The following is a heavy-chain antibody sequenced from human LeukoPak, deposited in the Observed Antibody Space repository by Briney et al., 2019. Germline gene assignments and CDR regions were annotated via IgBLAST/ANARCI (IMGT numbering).Heavy chain of an antibody. CDR2: ISYDGSNK. Sequence: GGSLRLSCAASGFTFSSYGMHWVRQAPGKGLEWVAVISYDGSNKYYADSVKGRFTISRDNSKNTLYLQMNSLRAEDTAVYYCAKDRTGFSDYWGQGTLVTVSS. CDR3: AKDRTGFSDY. V-gene: IGHV3-30*18. CDR1: GFTFSSYG. D-gene: IGHD1-14*01. J-gene: IGHJ4*02.